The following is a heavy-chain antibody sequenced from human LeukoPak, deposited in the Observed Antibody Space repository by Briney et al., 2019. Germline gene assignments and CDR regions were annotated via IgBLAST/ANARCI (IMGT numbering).Heavy chain of an antibody. CDR2: IYTSGST. Sequence: SETLSLTCTVSGGSISSGSYYWSWIRQPAGKGLEWIGRIYTSGSTNCNPSLKSRVTISVDTSKNQVSLKLRSVTAADTAVYYCARTTEGYAGGPGYSYYYYMDVWGKGTTVTISS. V-gene: IGHV4-61*02. D-gene: IGHD5-12*01. CDR1: GGSISSGSYY. CDR3: ARTTEGYAGGPGYSYYYYMDV. J-gene: IGHJ6*03.